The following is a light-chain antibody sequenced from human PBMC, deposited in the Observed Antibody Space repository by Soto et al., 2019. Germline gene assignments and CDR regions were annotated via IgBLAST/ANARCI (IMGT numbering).Light chain of an antibody. CDR3: QTWGSGIVV. J-gene: IGLJ2*01. Sequence: QLVLTQSPSASASLGASVKLTCTLSSGHSSYTIVWHQQQPEKGPRYLMNLKSDGSHNKGDGIPDRFSGSSSGAERYLTISSLQSEDEADYYCQTWGSGIVVFGGGTKVTVL. CDR2: LKSDGSH. V-gene: IGLV4-69*01. CDR1: SGHSSYT.